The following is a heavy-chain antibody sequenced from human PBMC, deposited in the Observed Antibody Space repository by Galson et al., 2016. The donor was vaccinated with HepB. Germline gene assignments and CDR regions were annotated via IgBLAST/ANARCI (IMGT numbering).Heavy chain of an antibody. Sequence: SLRLSCAAPGFTFSSYDMHWVRQATGKGLEWVSAIGTAGDTYYPGSVKGRFTISRENAENSLDLQMNSLRAGDTAVYYCARGGCSSTSCPYYHHYGMDVGGEGTTVTVPS. CDR2: IGTAGDT. V-gene: IGHV3-13*01. D-gene: IGHD2-2*01. CDR3: ARGGCSSTSCPYYHHYGMDV. CDR1: GFTFSSYD. J-gene: IGHJ6*04.